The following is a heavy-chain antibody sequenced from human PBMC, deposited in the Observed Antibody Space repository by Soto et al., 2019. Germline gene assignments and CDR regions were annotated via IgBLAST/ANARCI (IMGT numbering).Heavy chain of an antibody. V-gene: IGHV4-31*03. J-gene: IGHJ4*02. Sequence: SETLSLTCTVSGGSISSGGYYWSWIRQHPGKGLEWIGYIYYSGSTYYNPSLKSRVTISVDTSKNQFSLKLSSVTAADTAVYYCAREMGTAAGRSVINDYWGQGTLVTVSS. CDR1: GGSISSGGYY. CDR2: IYYSGST. D-gene: IGHD6-13*01. CDR3: AREMGTAAGRSVINDY.